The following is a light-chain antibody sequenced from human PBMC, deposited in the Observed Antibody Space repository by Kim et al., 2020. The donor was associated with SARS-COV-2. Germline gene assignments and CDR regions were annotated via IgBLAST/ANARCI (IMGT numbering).Light chain of an antibody. Sequence: QQTTITCCGTSSGVVGDNYFASYQQQHAKAPKLIIYYVSRRPSSVSHRFSGSKSGNTAALTISWLQAEDEADYYCSSYSGSSSYVFGTGTKVTVL. V-gene: IGLV2-14*04. CDR2: YVS. CDR3: SSYSGSSSYV. J-gene: IGLJ1*01. CDR1: SSGVVGDNY.